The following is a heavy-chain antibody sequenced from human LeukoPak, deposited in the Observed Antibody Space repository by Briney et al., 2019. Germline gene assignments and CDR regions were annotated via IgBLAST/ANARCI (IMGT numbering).Heavy chain of an antibody. CDR3: AKGAAIVVVPAAIGLDAFDI. V-gene: IGHV3-23*01. D-gene: IGHD2-2*01. CDR2: ISGSGGST. Sequence: GGSLRLSCAASGFTFSSYAMSWVRQAPGKGLEGVSAISGSGGSTYYADSVKGRFTISRDNSKNTLYLQMNSLRAEDTAVYYCAKGAAIVVVPAAIGLDAFDIWGQGTMVTVSS. J-gene: IGHJ3*02. CDR1: GFTFSSYA.